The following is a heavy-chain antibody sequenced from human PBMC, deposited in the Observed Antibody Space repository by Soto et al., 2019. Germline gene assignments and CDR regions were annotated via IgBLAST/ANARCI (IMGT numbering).Heavy chain of an antibody. CDR1: GGTFSSYA. CDR3: ARLAVDTAMAPDDY. V-gene: IGHV1-69*13. D-gene: IGHD5-18*01. J-gene: IGHJ4*02. CDR2: IIPIFGTA. Sequence: ASVKVSCKASGGTFSSYAISWVRQAPGQGLEWMGGIIPIFGTANYAQKFQGRVTITADESTSTAYMELSSLRSEDTAVYYCARLAVDTAMAPDDYCGQGPLVTVSS.